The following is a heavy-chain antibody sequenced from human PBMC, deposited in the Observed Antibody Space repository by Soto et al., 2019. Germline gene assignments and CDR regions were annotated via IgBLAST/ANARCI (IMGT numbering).Heavy chain of an antibody. CDR1: GGTFSSYT. Sequence: QVQLVQSGAEVKKPGSSVKVSCKASGGTFSSYTISWVRQAPGQGLEWMGRIIPILGIANYAQKFQGRVTITAGKTTSTAYMELSSLRSEDTAVYYCANHLVPAAGMDVWGQGTTVTVSS. J-gene: IGHJ6*02. CDR2: IIPILGIA. CDR3: ANHLVPAAGMDV. D-gene: IGHD2-2*01. V-gene: IGHV1-69*02.